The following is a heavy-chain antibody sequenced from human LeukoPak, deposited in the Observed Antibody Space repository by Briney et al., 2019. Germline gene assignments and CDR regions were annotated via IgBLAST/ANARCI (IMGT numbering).Heavy chain of an antibody. Sequence: SQTLSLTCNVSGGSINSGSFYWSWIRQPAGKGLEWIGRIYSGGHTNYNPSLKSRVTVSADTSKNQFSLNLSSVTAADTAVYYCARSRGFSYGFNFDYWGQGTLVTASS. J-gene: IGHJ4*02. D-gene: IGHD5-18*01. V-gene: IGHV4-61*02. CDR3: ARSRGFSYGFNFDY. CDR1: GGSINSGSFY. CDR2: IYSGGHT.